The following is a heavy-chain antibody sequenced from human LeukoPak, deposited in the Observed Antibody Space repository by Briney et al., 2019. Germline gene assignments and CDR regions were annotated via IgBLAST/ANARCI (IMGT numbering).Heavy chain of an antibody. V-gene: IGHV4-59*08. D-gene: IGHD1-20*01. CDR1: DDSFSSHY. CDR2: ISYIGST. Sequence: PSETLSLTCAVSDDSFSSHYWTWIRQPPGKGLEWIGYISYIGSTNYNPSLKSRVTISIDTSRNQFSLKLSSVTAADTAVYYCARQPVYNSYYYYYGMDVWGQGTTVTVSS. J-gene: IGHJ6*02. CDR3: ARQPVYNSYYYYYGMDV.